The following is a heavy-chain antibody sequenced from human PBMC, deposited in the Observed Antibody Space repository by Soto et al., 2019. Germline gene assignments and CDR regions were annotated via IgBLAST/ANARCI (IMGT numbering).Heavy chain of an antibody. CDR2: IYHSGTT. J-gene: IGHJ4*02. V-gene: IGHV4-4*02. CDR1: GGSISSSNW. CDR3: ARHFSVDYFDY. Sequence: SETLSLTCAVSGGSISSSNWWSWVRQPPGKGLEWIGEIYHSGTTYYNPSLKSRVTISVDRSKSQFSLKLSSVTAADTAVYYCARHFSVDYFDYWGQGALVTVSS.